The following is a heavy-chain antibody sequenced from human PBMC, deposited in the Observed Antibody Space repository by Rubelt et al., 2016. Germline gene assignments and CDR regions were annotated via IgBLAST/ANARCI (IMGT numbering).Heavy chain of an antibody. J-gene: IGHJ5*02. CDR3: AREQQLVGGWFDP. V-gene: IGHV1-69*01. CDR2: SIPIFGTA. CDR1: GGTFSSYA. D-gene: IGHD6-13*01. Sequence: QVQLVQSGAEVKKPGSSVKVSCKASGGTFSSYAISWVRQAPGQGLEWMGGSIPIFGTANYAQKCQGRVTMTADESTSTAYMGRGSLRSEDTAVYDGAREQQLVGGWFDPWGQGTLVTVSS.